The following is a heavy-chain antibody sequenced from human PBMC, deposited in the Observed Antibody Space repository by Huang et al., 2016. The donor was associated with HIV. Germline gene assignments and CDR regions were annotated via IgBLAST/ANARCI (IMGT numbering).Heavy chain of an antibody. CDR1: GGSFGSHY. CDR2: TNLDGDI. J-gene: IGHJ3*01. Sequence: QVRLQQWGGGLVRPSEPLSRTCAVHGGSFGSHYWSWVRQSPGKGLEWIGETNLDGDIRFNPSLRSGVKCSVGTSKNQFSLTVTSVTAADTAIYFCARGRDTAQMDTVDAGLDVWDQGTKVTVS. V-gene: IGHV4-34*02. CDR3: ARGRDTAQMDTVDAGLDV. D-gene: IGHD2-8*01.